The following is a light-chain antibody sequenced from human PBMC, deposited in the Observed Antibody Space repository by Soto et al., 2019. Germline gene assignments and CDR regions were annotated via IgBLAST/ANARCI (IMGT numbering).Light chain of an antibody. CDR2: GAS. CDR3: QQYGSSRWT. V-gene: IGKV3-20*01. CDR1: QSVSSY. Sequence: EIVLTQSPANLSLSPGERATLSCRASQSVSSYLAWYQQKPGQAPRLLIYGASSRATGIPDRFSGSGSGTDFTLTISRLEPEDFAVYYCQQYGSSRWTFGQGTKVDIK. J-gene: IGKJ1*01.